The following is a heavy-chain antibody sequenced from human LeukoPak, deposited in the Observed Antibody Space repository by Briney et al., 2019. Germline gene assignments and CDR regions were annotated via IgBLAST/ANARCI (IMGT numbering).Heavy chain of an antibody. J-gene: IGHJ4*02. CDR2: ISGSGGST. D-gene: IGHD3-9*01. CDR1: GFTSSSYT. CDR3: AKDVNILTGYFLDY. Sequence: GGSLRLSCAASGFTSSSYTMSWVRQGPGRGLERVSAISGSGGSTYYADSVKGRFTISRDNSKNTLYLQMNSLRAEDTAVYYCAKDVNILTGYFLDYWGQGTLVTVSS. V-gene: IGHV3-23*01.